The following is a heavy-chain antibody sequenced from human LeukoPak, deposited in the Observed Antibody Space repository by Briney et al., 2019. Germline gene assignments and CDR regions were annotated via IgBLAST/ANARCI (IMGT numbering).Heavy chain of an antibody. Sequence: ASVKVSCKTSGGTFNNSDISWVLQAPGQGLEWLGGIMPLFGTAGYAQKFQGRVTITKDESTRTVYLELTSLTSDDTAVYYCARDVHGDYGSGWFDPWGQGTLVSVSS. V-gene: IGHV1-69*05. CDR3: ARDVHGDYGSGWFDP. J-gene: IGHJ5*02. CDR2: IMPLFGTA. D-gene: IGHD4-17*01. CDR1: GGTFNNSD.